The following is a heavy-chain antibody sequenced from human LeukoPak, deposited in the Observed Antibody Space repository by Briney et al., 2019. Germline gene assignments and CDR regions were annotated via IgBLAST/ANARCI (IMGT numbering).Heavy chain of an antibody. CDR1: GYSFTSYW. D-gene: IGHD3-9*01. CDR2: IYPGDSDT. CDR3: ARLSDILTGYYNY. J-gene: IGHJ4*02. V-gene: IGHV5-51*01. Sequence: GASLKISFKGSGYSFTSYWIGWVRPMPGKGLEWMGIIYPGDSDTRYSPSFQGQVTISADKSISTAYLQWSSLKASDTAMYYCARLSDILTGYYNYWGQGTLVTVSS.